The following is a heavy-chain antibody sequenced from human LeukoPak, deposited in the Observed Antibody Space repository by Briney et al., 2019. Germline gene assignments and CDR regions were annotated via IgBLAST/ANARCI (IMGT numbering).Heavy chain of an antibody. V-gene: IGHV3-23*01. CDR3: AKGIYSSGWSYFDY. J-gene: IGHJ4*01. D-gene: IGHD6-19*01. Sequence: GGSLRLSCAASGFTFSNSAMSWVRQAPGKGLEWVSTLSGSGITTYYADSVKGRFTISRDNSKNTLYLQMNSLRAEETAVYYCAKGIYSSGWSYFDYWATEPWSPSPQ. CDR2: LSGSGITT. CDR1: GFTFSNSA.